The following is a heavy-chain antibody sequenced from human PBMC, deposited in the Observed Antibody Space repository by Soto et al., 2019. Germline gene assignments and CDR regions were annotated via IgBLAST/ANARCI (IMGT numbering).Heavy chain of an antibody. Sequence: QVQLVQSGAEVKKPGSSVKVSCKASGGTFSSYTISWVRQAPGQGLEWMGRIIPILGIANYAQKFQGRVTITADKSTSTAYMELSSLRSEDTAVYYCARIEYYYDSSGYYYFDYWGQGTLVTVSS. CDR1: GGTFSSYT. J-gene: IGHJ4*02. V-gene: IGHV1-69*02. CDR3: ARIEYYYDSSGYYYFDY. D-gene: IGHD3-22*01. CDR2: IIPILGIA.